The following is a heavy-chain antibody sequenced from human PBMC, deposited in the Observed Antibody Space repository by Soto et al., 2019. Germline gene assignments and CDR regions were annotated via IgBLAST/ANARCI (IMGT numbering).Heavy chain of an antibody. CDR3: AKDITGRPPYYFDY. V-gene: IGHV3-9*01. J-gene: IGHJ4*02. CDR1: GFTFDDYA. CDR2: ISWNSGSI. Sequence: PGGSLSRSCAASGFTFDDYAMHWVRQAPGKGLEWVSGISWNSGSIGYADPVKGRFTISRDNAKNSLYLKMNSLRAEDTALYYCAKDITGRPPYYFDYWGQGNMVTVSS. D-gene: IGHD6-6*01.